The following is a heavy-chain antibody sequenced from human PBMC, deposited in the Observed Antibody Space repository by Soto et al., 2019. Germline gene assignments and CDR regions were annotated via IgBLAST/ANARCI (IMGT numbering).Heavy chain of an antibody. D-gene: IGHD4-17*01. CDR1: GFTFSTYG. CDR3: AKDLQSYGDYDYYCYGMDV. J-gene: IGHJ6*02. Sequence: QVQLVESGGGEVQPGRSLTISCAASGFTFSTYGMHWVRQTPGKGLEWVAVISYDGTNKFYSDSVKGRFTISRDNFKNTLTLQMNSRRADDTAVYSCAKDLQSYGDYDYYCYGMDVWGLGTRFTVSS. V-gene: IGHV3-30*18. CDR2: ISYDGTNK.